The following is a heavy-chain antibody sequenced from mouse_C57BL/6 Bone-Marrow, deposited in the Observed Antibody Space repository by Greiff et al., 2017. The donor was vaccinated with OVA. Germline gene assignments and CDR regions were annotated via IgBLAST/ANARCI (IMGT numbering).Heavy chain of an antibody. Sequence: VQLKQSGPELVKPGASVKIPCKASGYTFTDYNMDWVKQSHGKSLEWIGDINPNNGGTIYNQKFKGKATLTVDKSSSTAYMELRSLTSEDTAVYYCARNYGSSQDYWYFEVWGIGTTVTVSS. J-gene: IGHJ1*03. CDR2: INPNNGGT. CDR1: GYTFTDYN. D-gene: IGHD1-1*01. V-gene: IGHV1-18*01. CDR3: ARNYGSSQDYWYFEV.